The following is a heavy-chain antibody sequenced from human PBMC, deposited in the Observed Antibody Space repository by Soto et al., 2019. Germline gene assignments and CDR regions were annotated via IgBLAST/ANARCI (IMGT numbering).Heavy chain of an antibody. Sequence: SETLSLTCTVSGGSISSYYWSWIRQPPGKGLEWIGYIYYSGSTNYNPSLKSRVTISVDTSKNQFSLKLSSVTAADTAVYYCARGAFHSSSSYWFDPWGQGTLVTV. CDR2: IYYSGST. CDR3: ARGAFHSSSSYWFDP. CDR1: GGSISSYY. V-gene: IGHV4-59*01. D-gene: IGHD6-6*01. J-gene: IGHJ5*02.